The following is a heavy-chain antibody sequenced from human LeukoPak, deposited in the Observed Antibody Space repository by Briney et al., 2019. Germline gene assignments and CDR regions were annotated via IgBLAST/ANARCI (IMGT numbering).Heavy chain of an antibody. Sequence: PSETLSLTCTVSGGSISSYYWSWIRQPPGKGLEWIGYIYYSGSTNYNPSLKSRVTISVDTSKNQFSLKLSSVTAADTAVYCCAHSYGSTYYFDYWGQGTLVTVSS. V-gene: IGHV4-59*08. J-gene: IGHJ4*02. CDR3: AHSYGSTYYFDY. CDR2: IYYSGST. D-gene: IGHD5-18*01. CDR1: GGSISSYY.